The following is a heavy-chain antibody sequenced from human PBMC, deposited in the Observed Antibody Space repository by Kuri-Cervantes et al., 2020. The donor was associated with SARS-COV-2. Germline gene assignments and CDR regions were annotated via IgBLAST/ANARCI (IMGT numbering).Heavy chain of an antibody. D-gene: IGHD3-16*02. CDR3: ARDFDYVWGSYLDY. J-gene: IGHJ4*02. Sequence: GESLKISCAASGFTFSSYWMSWVRQAPGKGLEWVANIKQDGSEKYYVDSVKGRFTISRENAKNSLYLQMNSLRAEDTAVYYCARDFDYVWGSYLDYWGQGTLVTVSS. V-gene: IGHV3-7*01. CDR1: GFTFSSYW. CDR2: IKQDGSEK.